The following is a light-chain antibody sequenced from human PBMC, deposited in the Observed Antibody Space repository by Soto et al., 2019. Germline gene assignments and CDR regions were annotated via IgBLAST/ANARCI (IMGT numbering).Light chain of an antibody. Sequence: DIQLTQSPSFLSASVGDRVTITCRASQGISSYFAWYQQKPGKAPKLLIYAASTLQSGVPSRFSGSRSGTEFTLTISSLQPEDFATYYCQQLNSYPLTFGGGTKVEIK. J-gene: IGKJ4*01. V-gene: IGKV1-9*01. CDR1: QGISSY. CDR3: QQLNSYPLT. CDR2: AAS.